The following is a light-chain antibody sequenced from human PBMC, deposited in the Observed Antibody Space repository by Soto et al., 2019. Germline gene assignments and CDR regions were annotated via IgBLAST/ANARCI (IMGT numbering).Light chain of an antibody. Sequence: ENVLTQSPGTLSLSPGDRATLSCRASQSVGSDYLAWFQHKTGQAPRLLVHGASNRATGIPDRFSGSGSGTDFTLTISRLEPEDFAVYDCHQYATDPLTFGGGTKVEI. CDR2: GAS. CDR3: HQYATDPLT. J-gene: IGKJ4*01. V-gene: IGKV3-20*01. CDR1: QSVGSDY.